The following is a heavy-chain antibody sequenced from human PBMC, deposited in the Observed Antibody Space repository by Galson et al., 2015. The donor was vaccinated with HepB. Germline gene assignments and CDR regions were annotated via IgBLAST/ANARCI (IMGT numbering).Heavy chain of an antibody. CDR3: AKKNYYDSQGLGYFDY. V-gene: IGHV3-23*01. D-gene: IGHD3-22*01. CDR2: ISGSGGST. Sequence: SLRLSCAASGFTFSSYAMSWVRQAPGKGLEWVSAISGSGGSTYYADSVKGRFTISRDNSKNTLYLQMNSLRGEDTAVYYCAKKNYYDSQGLGYFDYWGQGTLVTVSS. J-gene: IGHJ4*02. CDR1: GFTFSSYA.